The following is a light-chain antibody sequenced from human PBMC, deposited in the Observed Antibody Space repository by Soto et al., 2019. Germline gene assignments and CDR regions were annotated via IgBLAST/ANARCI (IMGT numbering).Light chain of an antibody. J-gene: IGLJ3*02. CDR1: RSNVGRNS. CDR2: SHD. CDR3: AGWDDSLNAWV. V-gene: IGLV1-44*01. Sequence: QAVVTQPPSASQTPGQRVTISCSGSRSNVGRNSVSWYQHVPGTAPKLLIYSHDQRPSGVPDRISASRSGTAASLAISGLRSEDEAFYYCAGWDDSLNAWVFGGGTKLTVL.